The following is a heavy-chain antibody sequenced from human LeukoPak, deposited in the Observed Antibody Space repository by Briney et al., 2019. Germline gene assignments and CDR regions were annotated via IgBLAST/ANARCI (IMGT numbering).Heavy chain of an antibody. J-gene: IGHJ4*02. CDR1: GYTFTGYY. Sequence: ASVKVSCKASGYTFTGYYMHCVRQAPGQGLEWMGWINPNSGGTNYAQKFQGRVTMTRDTSISTAYMELSRLRSDDTAVYYCARVPTYCSRTSCYARFDYWGQGTLVTVSS. CDR2: INPNSGGT. V-gene: IGHV1-2*02. D-gene: IGHD2-2*01. CDR3: ARVPTYCSRTSCYARFDY.